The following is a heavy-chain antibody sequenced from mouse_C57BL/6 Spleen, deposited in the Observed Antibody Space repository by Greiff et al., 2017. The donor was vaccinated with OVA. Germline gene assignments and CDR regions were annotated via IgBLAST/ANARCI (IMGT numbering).Heavy chain of an antibody. J-gene: IGHJ4*01. CDR3: ARQGGYDGYYYAMDY. V-gene: IGHV5-9*01. Sequence: EVKLVESGGGLVKPGGSLKLSCAASGFTFSSYTMSWVRQTPEKRLEWVATISGGGGNTYYPDSVKGRFTISRDNAKNTLYLQMSSLRSEDTALYYRARQGGYDGYYYAMDYWGQGTSVTVSS. D-gene: IGHD2-2*01. CDR2: ISGGGGNT. CDR1: GFTFSSYT.